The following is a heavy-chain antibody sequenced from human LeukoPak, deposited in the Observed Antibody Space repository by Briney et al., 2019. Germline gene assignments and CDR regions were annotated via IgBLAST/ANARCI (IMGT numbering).Heavy chain of an antibody. Sequence: GGSLRLSCAASGFSFSSYGMHWVRQAPGKGLEWVAFIRYDGSNKYYADSVKGRFTISRDDSKNTLYLQMSSLRAEDTAVYYCAREYGYTYGAGYWGQGTLVTVSS. J-gene: IGHJ4*02. D-gene: IGHD5-18*01. CDR3: AREYGYTYGAGY. V-gene: IGHV3-30*02. CDR1: GFSFSSYG. CDR2: IRYDGSNK.